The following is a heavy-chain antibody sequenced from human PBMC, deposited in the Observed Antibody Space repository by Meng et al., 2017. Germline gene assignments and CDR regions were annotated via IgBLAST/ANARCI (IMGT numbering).Heavy chain of an antibody. CDR3: ASFSVGERQFDY. CDR1: GGSFSGYY. D-gene: IGHD1-1*01. Sequence: GSLRLSCAVYGGSFSGYYWSWIRQPPGKGLEWIGEINHSGSTNYNPSLKSRVTISVDTSKNQFSLKLSSVTAADTAVYYCASFSVGERQFDYWGQG. J-gene: IGHJ4*02. CDR2: INHSGST. V-gene: IGHV4-34*01.